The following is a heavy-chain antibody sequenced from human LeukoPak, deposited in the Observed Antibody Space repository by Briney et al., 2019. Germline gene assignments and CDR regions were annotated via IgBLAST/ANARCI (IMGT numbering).Heavy chain of an antibody. V-gene: IGHV3-48*01. D-gene: IGHD3-9*01. CDR1: GFTFSSYS. CDR2: ISSRSSTI. Sequence: PGGSLRLSCAASGFTFSSYSMNWVRQAPGKGLEWVSYISSRSSTIYYADSVEGRFTISRDNAKNSLYLQMNSLRGEDTAVYYCARALYDISRIDYWGQGTLVTVSS. J-gene: IGHJ4*02. CDR3: ARALYDISRIDY.